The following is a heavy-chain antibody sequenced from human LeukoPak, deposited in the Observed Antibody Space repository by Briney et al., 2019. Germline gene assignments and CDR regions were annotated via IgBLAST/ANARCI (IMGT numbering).Heavy chain of an antibody. CDR3: NTGGYFFDY. V-gene: IGHV3-15*01. CDR2: IKSKVDGGTI. Sequence: GGSLRLSCAGSGFTFSNAWMNWVRQAPGKGLEWPGRIKSKVDGGTIEYAAPVRGRFTISRDDSKNTVYLQMNSLKIEDTAIYYCNTGGYFFDYWGQGTLVTVSS. CDR1: GFTFSNAW. D-gene: IGHD3-16*01. J-gene: IGHJ4*02.